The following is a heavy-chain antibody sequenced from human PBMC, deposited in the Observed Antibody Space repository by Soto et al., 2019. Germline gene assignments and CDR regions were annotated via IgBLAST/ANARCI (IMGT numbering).Heavy chain of an antibody. CDR3: AKADGEQWLIPHLDN. V-gene: IGHV3-23*01. CDR1: GFNFKKFA. CDR2: ISCCGGST. D-gene: IGHD6-19*01. Sequence: CEASGFNFKKFALGWVRQAPGEGLEWVSGISCCGGSTSYADSVKGRFSLARDDSKNTLSLQLNSLRVEDTARYYCAKADGEQWLIPHLDNWGQGTLVTVS. J-gene: IGHJ4*02.